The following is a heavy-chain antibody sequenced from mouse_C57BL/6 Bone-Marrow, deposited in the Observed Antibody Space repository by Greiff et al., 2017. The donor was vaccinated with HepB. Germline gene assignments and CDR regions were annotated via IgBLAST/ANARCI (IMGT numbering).Heavy chain of an antibody. D-gene: IGHD2-2*01. CDR3: TRPGTMVTTWDY. J-gene: IGHJ2*01. CDR2: IRNKANNHAT. V-gene: IGHV6-6*01. CDR1: GFTFSDAW. Sequence: EVHLVESGGGLVQPGGSMKLSCAASGFTFSDAWMDWVRQSPEKGLEWVAEIRNKANNHATYYAESVKGRFTISRDDSKSSVYLQMNSLRAEDTGIYYCTRPGTMVTTWDYWGQGTTLTVSS.